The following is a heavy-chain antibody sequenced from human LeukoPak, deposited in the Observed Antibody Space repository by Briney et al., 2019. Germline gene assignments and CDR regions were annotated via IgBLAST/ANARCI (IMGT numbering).Heavy chain of an antibody. D-gene: IGHD2-21*01. CDR1: GFTFSSYA. CDR2: ISGSGGST. V-gene: IGHV3-23*01. J-gene: IGHJ4*02. Sequence: QPGGSLRLSCAASGFTFSSYAMSWVRQAPGKGLAWVSAISGSGGSTYYADSVKGRFTISRDNPKNTLYLQMNSLRAEDTAVYYCAKLGVVIASPPDYWGQGTLVTVSS. CDR3: AKLGVVIASPPDY.